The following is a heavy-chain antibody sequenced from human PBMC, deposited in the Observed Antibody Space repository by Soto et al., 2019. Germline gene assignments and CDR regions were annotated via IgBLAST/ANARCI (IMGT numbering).Heavy chain of an antibody. CDR3: TRAKTYGLIGY. CDR1: GFTFSNYW. Sequence: PGGSLRLSCVASGFTFSNYWVHWVRQAPGKGLVWVSGINSDESSTKYADSVKGRFTISRDNAKNTLYLQMNSLRAEDTAVYYCTRAKTYGLIGYWGQGTLVTVSS. J-gene: IGHJ4*02. V-gene: IGHV3-74*03. D-gene: IGHD3-16*01. CDR2: INSDESST.